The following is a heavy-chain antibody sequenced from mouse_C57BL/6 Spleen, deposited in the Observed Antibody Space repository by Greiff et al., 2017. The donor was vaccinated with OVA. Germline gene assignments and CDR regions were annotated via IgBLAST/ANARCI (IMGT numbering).Heavy chain of an antibody. J-gene: IGHJ3*01. V-gene: IGHV1-4*01. CDR1: GYTFTSYT. D-gene: IGHD2-4*01. CDR2: INPSSGYT. Sequence: VQLQQSGAELARPGASVKMSCKASGYTFTSYTMHWVKQRPGQGLEWIGYINPSSGYTKYNQKFKDKATLTADKSSSTAYMQLSSLTSEDSAVYYCARSGADDYDGAWFAYWGQGTLVTVSA. CDR3: ARSGADDYDGAWFAY.